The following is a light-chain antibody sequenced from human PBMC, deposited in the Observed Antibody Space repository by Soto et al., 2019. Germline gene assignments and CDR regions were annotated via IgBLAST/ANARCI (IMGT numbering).Light chain of an antibody. Sequence: DIVMTHSPDSLAVSLGERATINCKSSQSILYSSNNKNYLAWYHQKPGQPPKLLIYWASTRESGVPDRFSGSGSGTDFTLTISSLQDEDVALYYCQQYYSTHALTFGGGTKVDIK. CDR1: QSILYSSNNKNY. CDR3: QQYYSTHALT. CDR2: WAS. J-gene: IGKJ4*01. V-gene: IGKV4-1*01.